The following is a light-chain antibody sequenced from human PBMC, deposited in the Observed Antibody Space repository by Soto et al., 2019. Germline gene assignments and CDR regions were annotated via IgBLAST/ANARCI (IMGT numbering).Light chain of an antibody. Sequence: QSALTQPPSASGSPGQSVTISCTGTSSDVGGNNYVSWYQQHPGKAPKLMIYEVSKRPSGVPDRFSGSKSGNTASLTVSGIQAEDEADYYCSSYAGSDNVLFGGGTKLTVL. V-gene: IGLV2-8*01. CDR1: SSDVGGNNY. J-gene: IGLJ2*01. CDR3: SSYAGSDNVL. CDR2: EVS.